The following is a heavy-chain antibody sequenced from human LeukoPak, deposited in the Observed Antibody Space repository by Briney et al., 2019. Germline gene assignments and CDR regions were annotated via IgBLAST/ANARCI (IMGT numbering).Heavy chain of an antibody. J-gene: IGHJ6*04. CDR1: GFTFSSYE. V-gene: IGHV3-48*03. CDR2: ISSSGSTI. CDR3: AELGITMIGGV. Sequence: QPGGSLRLSCAASGFTFSSYEMNWDRQAPGKGLEWVSYISSSGSTIYYADSVKGRFTISRDNAKNSLYLQMNSLRAEDTAVYYCAELGITMIGGVWGKGTTVTISS. D-gene: IGHD3-10*02.